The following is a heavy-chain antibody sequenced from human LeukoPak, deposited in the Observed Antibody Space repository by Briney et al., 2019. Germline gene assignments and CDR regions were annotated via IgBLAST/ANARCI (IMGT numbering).Heavy chain of an antibody. D-gene: IGHD2-2*01. J-gene: IGHJ4*02. CDR1: GFTLSSYW. CDR2: IKRDGSEK. Sequence: GGSLRLSCAASGFTLSSYWMSWVRQAPGKGLEWVANIKRDGSEKYYVDSVKGRFTISRDNAKNSLFLQMSSLRVEDTAVYYCWREDRVVKPCWGQGTLVTVSS. CDR3: WREDRVVKPC. V-gene: IGHV3-7*01.